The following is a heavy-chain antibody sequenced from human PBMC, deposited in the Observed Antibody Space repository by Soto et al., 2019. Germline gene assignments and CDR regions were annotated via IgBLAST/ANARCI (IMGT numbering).Heavy chain of an antibody. CDR3: ARDDPGIAAAGPTPNWFDP. CDR2: IIPIFGTA. D-gene: IGHD6-13*01. CDR1: VGTFCSYA. Sequence: SVEVSCKASVGTFCSYAISCVRQAPGQGLEWMGGIIPIFGTANYAQKFQGRVTITADESTSTAYMELSSLRSEDTAVYYCARDDPGIAAAGPTPNWFDPWGQGTLVTVSA. J-gene: IGHJ5*02. V-gene: IGHV1-69*13.